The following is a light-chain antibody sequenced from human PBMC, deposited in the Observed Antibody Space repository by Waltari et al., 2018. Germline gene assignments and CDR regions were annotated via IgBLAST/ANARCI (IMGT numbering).Light chain of an antibody. J-gene: IGKJ1*01. CDR3: QKYGSLPAT. CDR2: DAS. CDR1: QRISRY. Sequence: EIMLTQSPGTLSLSPGERATLSCRASQRISRYLAWYQHKPCQPPRLLIDDASSRATGIPDRFSGCGSGTDFSLTISRLEPEDFAVYYCQKYGSLPATFGQGTKVEIK. V-gene: IGKV3-20*01.